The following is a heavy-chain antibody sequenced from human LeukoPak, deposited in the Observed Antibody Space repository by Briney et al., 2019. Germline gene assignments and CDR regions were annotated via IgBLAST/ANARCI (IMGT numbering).Heavy chain of an antibody. Sequence: GGSLRLSCAASGFTFSSYSMNWVRQAPGKGLEWVSSISSSSSTIYYADSVKGRFTISRDNAKNSLYLQMNSLRDEDTAVYYCARDCSGGSCYYYYGMDVWGQGTTVTVSS. V-gene: IGHV3-48*02. D-gene: IGHD2-15*01. J-gene: IGHJ6*02. CDR1: GFTFSSYS. CDR2: ISSSSSTI. CDR3: ARDCSGGSCYYYYGMDV.